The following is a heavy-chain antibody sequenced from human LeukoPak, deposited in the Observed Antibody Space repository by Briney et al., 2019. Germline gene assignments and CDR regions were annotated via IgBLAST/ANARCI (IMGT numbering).Heavy chain of an antibody. CDR2: ISPGGGTT. V-gene: IGHV3-23*01. Sequence: GGSLRLSCAVSGFAFGSEAMSWVRQSPARGLEWVASISPGGGTTYYADYVRGRFTISRDNSNNSLFVQMNSLRAEDTAVYYCAKDSSKSPWLVHFDYWGQGTLVTVSS. CDR3: AKDSSKSPWLVHFDY. D-gene: IGHD6-19*01. CDR1: GFAFGSEA. J-gene: IGHJ4*02.